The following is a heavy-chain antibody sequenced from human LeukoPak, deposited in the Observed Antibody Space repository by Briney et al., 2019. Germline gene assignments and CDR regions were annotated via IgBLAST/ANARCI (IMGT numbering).Heavy chain of an antibody. J-gene: IGHJ4*02. CDR2: IYSGGST. D-gene: IGHD3-10*01. Sequence: GGSLRLSCAASGFTVSSNYMSWVRQAPGKGLEWVSVIYSGGSTYYADSVKGRFTISRHNSKNTLYLQMNSLRAEDTAVCYCARGPYGSGSYWVDYWGQGTLVTVSS. CDR1: GFTVSSNY. V-gene: IGHV3-53*01. CDR3: ARGPYGSGSYWVDY.